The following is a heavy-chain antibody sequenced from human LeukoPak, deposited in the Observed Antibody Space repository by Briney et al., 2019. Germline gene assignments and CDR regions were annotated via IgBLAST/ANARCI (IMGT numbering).Heavy chain of an antibody. Sequence: ASVKVSCKASGYTFTSYYMHWVRQAPGQGLEWMGIINPSGGSTSYAQKFQGRVTMTRDTSTSTVYTELSSLRSEDTAVYYCAREGTKALYYWYYMDVWGKGTTVTISS. J-gene: IGHJ6*03. D-gene: IGHD2-8*01. CDR3: AREGTKALYYWYYMDV. V-gene: IGHV1-46*01. CDR1: GYTFTSYY. CDR2: INPSGGST.